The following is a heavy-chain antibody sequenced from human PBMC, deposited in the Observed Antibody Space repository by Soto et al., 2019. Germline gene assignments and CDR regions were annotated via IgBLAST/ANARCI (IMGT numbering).Heavy chain of an antibody. CDR3: AKASGGGSCYSCYFDY. V-gene: IGHV3-30*18. D-gene: IGHD2-15*01. CDR1: GFTFSTYG. Sequence: QVQLVESGGGVVQPGRSLRLSCAGSGFTFSTYGMHWVRQAPGKGLEWVAVISYDGSNKYYADSVKGRFTISRDNSKSTLSLQMNSLRAEDTAVYYCAKASGGGSCYSCYFDYWGQGTLVTVSS. CDR2: ISYDGSNK. J-gene: IGHJ4*02.